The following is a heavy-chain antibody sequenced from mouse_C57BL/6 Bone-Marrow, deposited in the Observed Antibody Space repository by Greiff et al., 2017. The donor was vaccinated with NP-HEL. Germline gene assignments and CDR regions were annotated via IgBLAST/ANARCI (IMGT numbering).Heavy chain of an antibody. V-gene: IGHV1-72*01. CDR2: IDPNSGGT. D-gene: IGHD1-1*02. CDR3: ARGGVITTVVGYFDV. Sequence: VQLQQPGAELVKPGASVKLSCKASGYTFTSYWMHWVKQRPGRGLEWIGRIDPNSGGTKYNEKFKSKATLTVDKPSSTAYMPLSSLTSDDSAVYYCARGGVITTVVGYFDVWGTGTTVTVSS. J-gene: IGHJ1*03. CDR1: GYTFTSYW.